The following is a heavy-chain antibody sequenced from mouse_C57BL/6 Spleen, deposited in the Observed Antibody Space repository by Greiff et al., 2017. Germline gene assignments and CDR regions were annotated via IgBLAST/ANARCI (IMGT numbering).Heavy chain of an antibody. V-gene: IGHV1-76*01. Sequence: VQLQQSGAELVRPGASVKLSCKASGYTFTDYYINWVKQRPGQGLEWIARIYPGSGNTYYNEKFKGKATLTAEKSSSTAYMQLSSLTSEDSAVYFCARDYGNYVYFDVWGTGTTVTVSS. CDR2: IYPGSGNT. D-gene: IGHD2-1*01. CDR3: ARDYGNYVYFDV. J-gene: IGHJ1*03. CDR1: GYTFTDYY.